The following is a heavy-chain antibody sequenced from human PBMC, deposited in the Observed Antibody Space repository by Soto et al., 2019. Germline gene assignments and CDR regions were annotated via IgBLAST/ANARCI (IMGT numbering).Heavy chain of an antibody. CDR3: ARARSSSSASGYMGV. J-gene: IGHJ6*03. D-gene: IGHD6-6*01. Sequence: GGSLRLSCAASGFTFSSYSMNWVRQAPGKGLEWVSYISSSSSTIYYADSVKGRFTISRDNAKNSLYLQMNSLRAEDTAVYYCARARSSSSASGYMGVWGKGTTVTVSS. V-gene: IGHV3-48*01. CDR1: GFTFSSYS. CDR2: ISSSSSTI.